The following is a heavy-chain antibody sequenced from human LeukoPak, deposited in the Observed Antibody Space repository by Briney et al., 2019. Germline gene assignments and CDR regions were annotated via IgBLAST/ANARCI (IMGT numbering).Heavy chain of an antibody. CDR2: TYSRSKWFN. J-gene: IGHJ4*02. CDR1: GDSVSSKSAS. Sequence: SQTLSLTCAISGDSVSSKSASWNWIRQSPSRGLEWLGRTYSRSKWFNDYAVSVKSRITINPDTSKNQFSLHLTSVTPDDTAVYYCARGTGSLDYWGQGTLVTVSS. V-gene: IGHV6-1*01. CDR3: ARGTGSLDY. D-gene: IGHD1-26*01.